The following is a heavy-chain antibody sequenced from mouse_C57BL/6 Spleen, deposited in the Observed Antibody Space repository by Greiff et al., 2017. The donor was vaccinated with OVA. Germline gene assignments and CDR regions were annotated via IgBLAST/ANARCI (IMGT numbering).Heavy chain of an antibody. CDR2: IDPEDGET. CDR3: ARGTVVDY. Sequence: VQLQQSGAELVKPGASVKLSCTASGFNIKDYYMHWVKQRTEQGLEWIGRIDPEDGETKYAPQFQGKATITADTSSNTAYLQLSRLTSEDTAVYYCARGTVVDYWGQGTTLTVSS. J-gene: IGHJ2*01. V-gene: IGHV14-2*01. D-gene: IGHD1-1*01. CDR1: GFNIKDYY.